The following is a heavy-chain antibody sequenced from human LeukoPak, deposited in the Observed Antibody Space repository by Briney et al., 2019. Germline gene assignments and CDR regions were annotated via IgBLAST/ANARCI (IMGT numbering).Heavy chain of an antibody. J-gene: IGHJ3*02. CDR1: AFTFSSYW. CDR3: ARIKEYGFDI. CDR2: IKDDGSEK. V-gene: IGHV3-7*01. Sequence: QPGGSLSLSCAGSAFTFSSYWMSWVRQAPGKGPEWVANIKDDGSEKYYLDSVKGRFTISRDNAKNSLYLQMNSLRAEDTAVYSCARIKEYGFDIWGQGTMVTVSS. D-gene: IGHD3-10*01.